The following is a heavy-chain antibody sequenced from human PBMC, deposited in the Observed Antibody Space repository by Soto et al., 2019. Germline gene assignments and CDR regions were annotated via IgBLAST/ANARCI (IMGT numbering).Heavy chain of an antibody. D-gene: IGHD3-16*01. J-gene: IGHJ4*02. Sequence: EVQLLESGGGLVQPGGSLRLSCAASGFTFSSYAMSWVRQAPGKGLEWVSAISGSGGSTYYADSVKGRFTISRDNSKNTLYLQMNSLRAEDTAVYYCARPPWYYDYVWGSYPFDYWGQGTLVTVSS. V-gene: IGHV3-23*01. CDR1: GFTFSSYA. CDR2: ISGSGGST. CDR3: ARPPWYYDYVWGSYPFDY.